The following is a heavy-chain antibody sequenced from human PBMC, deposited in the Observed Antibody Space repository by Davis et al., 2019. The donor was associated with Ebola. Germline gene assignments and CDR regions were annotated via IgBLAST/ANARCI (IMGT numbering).Heavy chain of an antibody. CDR2: ISYDGSKK. V-gene: IGHV3-30-3*01. CDR3: AREGGYCSGGSCYTQTIDAFDI. D-gene: IGHD2-15*01. J-gene: IGHJ3*02. CDR1: GISFSTYA. Sequence: GGSLRLSFAAPGISFSTYATHWVRQAPGKGLEWVAVISYDGSKKYYADSVKGRLTISRDNSKNTLYLQMNSRRAEDTAVYYCAREGGYCSGGSCYTQTIDAFDIWGQGTMVTVSS.